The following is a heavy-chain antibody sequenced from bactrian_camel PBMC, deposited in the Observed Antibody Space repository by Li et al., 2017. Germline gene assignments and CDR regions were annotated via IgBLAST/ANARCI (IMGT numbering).Heavy chain of an antibody. J-gene: IGHJ6*01. V-gene: IGHV3-2*01. CDR3: AIGLHLEIMGSWADADFEY. Sequence: HVQLVESGGGSVQAGEFLRLSCAVSGRTYSHYCMAWFRQAPGKEREVVAVLYTGGINPYYTNAVKGRFTISHDDAKNMLYLDMNSLKPEDTAVYYCAIGLHLEIMGSWADADFEYWGQGTQVTVS. D-gene: IGHD3*01. CDR2: LYTGGINP. CDR1: GRTYSHYC.